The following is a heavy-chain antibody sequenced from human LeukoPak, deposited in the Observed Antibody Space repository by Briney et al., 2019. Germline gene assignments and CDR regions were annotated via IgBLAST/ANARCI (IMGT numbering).Heavy chain of an antibody. D-gene: IGHD2-15*01. CDR3: AKLVTNSRILLDGVDY. J-gene: IGHJ4*02. CDR1: GFTFSSYG. CDR2: ISYDGSNK. Sequence: PGGSLRLSCAASGFTFSSYGMHWVRQAPGKGLEWVAVISYDGSNKYYADSVKGRFTISRDNSKNTLYLQMNSLRAEDTAVYYCAKLVTNSRILLDGVDYWGQGTLVTVSS. V-gene: IGHV3-30*18.